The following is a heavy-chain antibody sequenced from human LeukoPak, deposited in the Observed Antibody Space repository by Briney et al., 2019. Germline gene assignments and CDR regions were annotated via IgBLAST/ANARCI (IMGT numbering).Heavy chain of an antibody. V-gene: IGHV3-30*02. J-gene: IGHJ4*02. Sequence: GGSLRLSCTTSGFTFSNYGMHWVRQAPGKGLEWVAFIRYDGSNKYYADSVKGRFSISRDNSKNTLYLQMNRLRTEDTAVYYCAKDRIGSYCADYWGQGTLVTVSS. CDR2: IRYDGSNK. CDR1: GFTFSNYG. D-gene: IGHD1-26*01. CDR3: AKDRIGSYCADY.